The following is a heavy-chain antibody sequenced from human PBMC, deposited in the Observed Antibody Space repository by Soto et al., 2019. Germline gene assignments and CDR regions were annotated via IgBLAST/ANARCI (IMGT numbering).Heavy chain of an antibody. CDR3: ARIQLDTIMALDY. Sequence: QVQLVESGGAVVQPGSSLGLPCAGPGFNFITNAFHGVPRAPGKGLEWVAVIWSEGKNYYYTDSVKGRFTISRDSSKNTLYLQMNSLRVEDTAVYYCARIQLDTIMALDYWGQGTLVTVSS. D-gene: IGHD1-1*01. J-gene: IGHJ4*02. CDR1: GFNFITNA. CDR2: IWSEGKNY. V-gene: IGHV3-33*01.